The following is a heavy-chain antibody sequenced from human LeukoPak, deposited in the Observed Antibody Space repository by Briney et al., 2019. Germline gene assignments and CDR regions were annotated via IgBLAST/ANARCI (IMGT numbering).Heavy chain of an antibody. J-gene: IGHJ4*02. CDR3: ARAPTPFYYDSTAYYSDF. V-gene: IGHV3-30*03. CDR1: GFTFSSYG. Sequence: GGSLILSCAASGFTFSSYGMHWVRQAPGKGLEWVAVISYDGSNKYYADSVKGRFTISRDNSKNTLYLQMNSLRAEDTAVYYCARAPTPFYYDSTAYYSDFWGQGTLVTVSS. D-gene: IGHD3-22*01. CDR2: ISYDGSNK.